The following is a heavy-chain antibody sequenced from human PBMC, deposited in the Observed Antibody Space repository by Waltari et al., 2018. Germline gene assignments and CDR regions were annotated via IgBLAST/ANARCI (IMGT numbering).Heavy chain of an antibody. V-gene: IGHV3-15*07. J-gene: IGHJ4*02. D-gene: IGHD3-10*01. CDR2: IKSKTDVGTT. CDR3: TTGGLWFGESEDDY. Sequence: EVQLVESGGGLVKPGGSLRLSCAASGFTFSTAWTNWLRQAPGKGVELVGRIKSKTDVGTTDYAAPVKGRFTISRDDSKNTLYLQMNSLKTEDTAVYYCTTGGLWFGESEDDYWGQGTLVTVSS. CDR1: GFTFSTAW.